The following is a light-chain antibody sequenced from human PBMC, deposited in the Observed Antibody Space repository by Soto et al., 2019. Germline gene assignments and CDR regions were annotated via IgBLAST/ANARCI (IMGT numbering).Light chain of an antibody. CDR1: QSLVHFNGNTY. J-gene: IGKJ2*01. CDR3: MQLTEFPRT. V-gene: IGKV2-24*01. Sequence: DIVLTQTPLSSPVALGQPASISCRSSQSLVHFNGNTYLSWLQQRPGQSPRLLIYQISKRFSGVPDRFSGSGAVTDFTLKISRVEAEDVGVYYCMQLTEFPRTFGQGTKLEIK. CDR2: QIS.